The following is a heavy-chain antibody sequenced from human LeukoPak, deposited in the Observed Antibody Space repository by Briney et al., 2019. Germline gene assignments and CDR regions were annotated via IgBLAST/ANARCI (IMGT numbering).Heavy chain of an antibody. Sequence: PSETLSLTCTVSGGSISSGSYYWSWIRQPAGKGLEWIGRIYTSGSTYYNPSLKSRVTISVDTSKNQFSLKLSSVTAADTAVYYCARIGIAAAGTGWGDYWGQGTLVTVSS. CDR1: GGSISSGSYY. V-gene: IGHV4-61*02. J-gene: IGHJ4*02. CDR2: IYTSGST. D-gene: IGHD6-13*01. CDR3: ARIGIAAAGTGWGDY.